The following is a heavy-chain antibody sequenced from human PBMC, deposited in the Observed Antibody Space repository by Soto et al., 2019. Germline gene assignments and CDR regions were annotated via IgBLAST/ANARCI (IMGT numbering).Heavy chain of an antibody. V-gene: IGHV3-73*02. CDR1: GFSFSGSA. D-gene: IGHD3-22*01. Sequence: EVQLVESGGGLVQPGGSLKLSCAASGFSFSGSAMHWVRQASGKGLEWVGRIGSKGNNYATVYAASVKGGFTISRDDSKNTAYLQMNSLKTDDTAVYYCTRLVDTMTMVEAFDYWGQGTLVTVSS. J-gene: IGHJ4*02. CDR3: TRLVDTMTMVEAFDY. CDR2: IGSKGNNYAT.